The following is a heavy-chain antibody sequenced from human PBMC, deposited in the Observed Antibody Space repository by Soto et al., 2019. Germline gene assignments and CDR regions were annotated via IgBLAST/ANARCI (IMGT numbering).Heavy chain of an antibody. J-gene: IGHJ4*02. CDR3: TVGGYSPETFDY. CDR2: IYYSGST. V-gene: IGHV4-30-4*03. CDR1: GVPISTDDYY. D-gene: IGHD4-17*01. Sequence: PSETLSLTCTVSGVPISTDDYYWTWIRQPPGKGLEWIGYIYYSGSTYYNWSLKSRVTISIDTSKNQFSLNLSSVTAADTAVYYCTVGGYSPETFDYWGQGTLVTVSS.